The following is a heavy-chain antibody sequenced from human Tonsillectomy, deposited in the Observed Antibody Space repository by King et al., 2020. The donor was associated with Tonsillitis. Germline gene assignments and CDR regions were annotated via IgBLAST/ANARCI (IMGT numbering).Heavy chain of an antibody. CDR1: GFTFSSYW. J-gene: IGHJ2*01. Sequence: VQLVESGGGLVQPGGSLRLSCAASGFTFSSYWMSWGRQAPGKGLEWVATIKQDGSAAYYVDSVTGRLTISRDNAENSLYLQMNSLRAGDTAVYYCARDSLTATRAVDLWGRGTLVTVSS. D-gene: IGHD1-14*01. CDR3: ARDSLTATRAVDL. CDR2: IKQDGSAA. V-gene: IGHV3-7*03.